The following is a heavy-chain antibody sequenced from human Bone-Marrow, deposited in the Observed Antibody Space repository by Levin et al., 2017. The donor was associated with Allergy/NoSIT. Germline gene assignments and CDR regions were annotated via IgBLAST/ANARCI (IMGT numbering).Heavy chain of an antibody. J-gene: IGHJ4*02. CDR1: GYTFTNYD. V-gene: IGHV1-8*01. D-gene: IGHD2-15*01. CDR3: ARSGRGGYVDY. Sequence: ASVKVSCKASGYTFTNYDINWVRQATGQGLEWMGWMNPNTGDTGYAQRFQGRVAMTRNTSISTAYMELSSLRSEDTAVYYCARSGRGGYVDYWGQGTLVTVSS. CDR2: MNPNTGDT.